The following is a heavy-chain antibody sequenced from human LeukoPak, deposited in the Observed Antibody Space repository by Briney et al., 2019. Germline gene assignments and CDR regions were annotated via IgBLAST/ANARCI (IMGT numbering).Heavy chain of an antibody. CDR3: ARASGGWDLDY. Sequence: GGSLRLSCAASGFTFNVFHMNWVRQAPGKGLEWISSITSSGTYITYADSIQGRFTISRDNPKNSLYLQMNSLRVDDTALYYCARASGGWDLDYWGHGTLVTVSS. CDR1: GFTFNVFH. J-gene: IGHJ4*01. V-gene: IGHV3-21*01. CDR2: ITSSGTYI. D-gene: IGHD1-26*01.